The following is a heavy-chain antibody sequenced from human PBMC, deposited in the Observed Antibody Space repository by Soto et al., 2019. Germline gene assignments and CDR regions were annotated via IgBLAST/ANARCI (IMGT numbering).Heavy chain of an antibody. D-gene: IGHD2-2*01. CDR2: INHSGST. J-gene: IGHJ5*02. CDR1: GGSFSGYY. Sequence: QVQLQQWGAGLLRPSETLSLTCAVYGGSFSGYYWSWIRQPPGKGLEWIGEINHSGSTNYNPSLKSRVTISVDTFKNQFSLKLSSVTAADTAVYYCARKVIYCSSTSCYSHWFDPWGQGTLVTVSS. V-gene: IGHV4-34*01. CDR3: ARKVIYCSSTSCYSHWFDP.